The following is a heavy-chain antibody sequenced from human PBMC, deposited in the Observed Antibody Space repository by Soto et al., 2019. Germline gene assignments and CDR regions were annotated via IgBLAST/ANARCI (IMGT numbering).Heavy chain of an antibody. J-gene: IGHJ4*02. CDR2: IYDSGSP. CDR3: ARGVWSCLPRY. CDR1: GGSISVYY. Sequence: SETLSLTCTISGGSISVYYCSWIRQSPGQGLERIGYIYDSGSPYYNPSLKPRVTLSADTSQHQISLKLTSSTAADTAVSFCARGVWSCLPRYWGRASVSTLSP. V-gene: IGHV4-59*01. D-gene: IGHD3-16*01.